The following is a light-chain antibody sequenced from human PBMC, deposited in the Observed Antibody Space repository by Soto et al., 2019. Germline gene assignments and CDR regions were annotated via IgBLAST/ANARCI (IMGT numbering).Light chain of an antibody. J-gene: IGLJ2*01. CDR3: QSYDSSLRGVL. CDR2: GNS. V-gene: IGLV1-40*01. CDR1: SSNIGAGYD. Sequence: QSVLTHPPSVSGAPGQRVTISCTGSSSNIGAGYDVHWYQQLPGTAPKLLIYGNSNRPSGVPDRFSGSKSGTSASLAITGLQAEDEADYYCQSYDSSLRGVLFGGGTKLTVL.